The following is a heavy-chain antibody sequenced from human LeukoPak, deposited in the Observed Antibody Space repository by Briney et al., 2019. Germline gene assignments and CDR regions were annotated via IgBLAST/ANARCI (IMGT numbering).Heavy chain of an antibody. Sequence: ASVKVSCKASGYTFTGYYMHWVRQAPGQGLEWMGWINPNSGGTNYAQKFQGRVTMTRDTSISTAYMELRSLRSDDTAVYYCARALVGSWFDPWGQGTLVTVSS. V-gene: IGHV1-2*02. CDR2: INPNSGGT. CDR1: GYTFTGYY. CDR3: ARALVGSWFDP. D-gene: IGHD2-15*01. J-gene: IGHJ5*02.